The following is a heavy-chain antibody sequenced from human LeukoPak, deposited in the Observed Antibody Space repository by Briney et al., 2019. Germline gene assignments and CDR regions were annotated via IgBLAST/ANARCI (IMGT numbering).Heavy chain of an antibody. D-gene: IGHD1/OR15-1a*01. CDR2: IYYSGST. J-gene: IGHJ6*03. CDR1: GGSISSSSYY. CDR3: ARGKQSYYNYYMDV. V-gene: IGHV4-39*07. Sequence: SETLSLTCTVSGGSISSSSYYWGRIRQPPGKGLEWIGSIYYSGSTNYNPSLKSRVTISVDTSKNQFSLKLSSVTAADTAVYYCARGKQSYYNYYMDVWGKGTTVTVSS.